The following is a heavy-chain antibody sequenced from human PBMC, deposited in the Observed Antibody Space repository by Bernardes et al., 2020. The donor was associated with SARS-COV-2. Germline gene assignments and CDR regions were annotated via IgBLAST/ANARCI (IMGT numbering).Heavy chain of an antibody. CDR3: ARGRVPFITMVRGVIIHYFDY. J-gene: IGHJ4*02. D-gene: IGHD3-10*01. CDR1: GFTFSSYS. Sequence: GGSLRLSCAASGFTFSSYSMNWVRQAPGKGLEWVSSISSSSSYIYYADSVKGRFTISRDNGKNSLYLQMNSLRAEDTAVYYCARGRVPFITMVRGVIIHYFDYWGQGTLVTVSS. V-gene: IGHV3-21*01. CDR2: ISSSSSYI.